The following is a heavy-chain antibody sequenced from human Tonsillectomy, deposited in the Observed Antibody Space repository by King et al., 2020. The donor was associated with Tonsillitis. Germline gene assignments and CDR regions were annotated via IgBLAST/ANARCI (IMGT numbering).Heavy chain of an antibody. Sequence: VQLVESGGGLVQPGGSLRLSCAASGFTFSSYWMHWVRQAPGKGLVWVSRINCDGSSTSSADSVKGRFTNSRDNAKNTLYLQMNSLRAEDTAVYYCARASSYCSSTSCRFTFDPWGQGTLVTVSS. V-gene: IGHV3-74*01. D-gene: IGHD2-2*01. CDR3: ARASSYCSSTSCRFTFDP. CDR2: INCDGSST. J-gene: IGHJ5*02. CDR1: GFTFSSYW.